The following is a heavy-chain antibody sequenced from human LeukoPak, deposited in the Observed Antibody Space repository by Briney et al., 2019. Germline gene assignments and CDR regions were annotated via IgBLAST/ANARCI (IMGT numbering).Heavy chain of an antibody. Sequence: ASVKISCTASADAFTKSCFHWVRQTPRHGLQYLGIVDPSVAAPTYAQRFHGRDTMTRETSTRTIYMELRSLQPEDTAVYYCAGSRLRFLQWDYWGQGTVVTVSS. V-gene: IGHV1-46*01. CDR2: VDPSVAAP. CDR3: AGSRLRFLQWDY. D-gene: IGHD3-3*01. J-gene: IGHJ4*02. CDR1: ADAFTKSC.